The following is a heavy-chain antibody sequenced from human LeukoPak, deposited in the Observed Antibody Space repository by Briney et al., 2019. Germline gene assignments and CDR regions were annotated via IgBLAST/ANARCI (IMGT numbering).Heavy chain of an antibody. D-gene: IGHD2-2*02. Sequence: SETLSLTCTVSGGSISSGGYHWSWIRQHPGKGLEWIGYIYYSGSTYSNPSLKSRGTISVDMSKNQCSLNLRSVTATDTAVDYCARYCSSTNCYKGGFDPWGQGTLVTVSS. CDR1: GGSISSGGYH. J-gene: IGHJ5*02. V-gene: IGHV4-31*03. CDR2: IYYSGST. CDR3: ARYCSSTNCYKGGFDP.